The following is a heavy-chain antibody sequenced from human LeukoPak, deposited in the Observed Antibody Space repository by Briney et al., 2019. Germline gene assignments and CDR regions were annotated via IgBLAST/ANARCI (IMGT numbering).Heavy chain of an antibody. CDR1: GFTFSSYA. CDR3: AKDAGFYYYMDV. V-gene: IGHV3-30-3*01. J-gene: IGHJ6*03. D-gene: IGHD5-12*01. Sequence: GGSLRLSCAASGFTFSSYAMHWVRQAPGKGLEWVAVISYDGSNKYYADSVKGRFTISRDNSKNTLYLQMNSLRAEDTAVYYCAKDAGFYYYMDVWGKGTTVTVSS. CDR2: ISYDGSNK.